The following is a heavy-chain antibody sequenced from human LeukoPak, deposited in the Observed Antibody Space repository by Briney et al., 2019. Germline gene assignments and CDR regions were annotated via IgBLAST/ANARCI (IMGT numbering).Heavy chain of an antibody. CDR3: ARVSYCSSTSCLYYFDY. CDR2: INPNSGGT. V-gene: IGHV1-2*06. Sequence: ASVKVSCKASGYTFTGYYMHWVRQAPGQGLEWMGRINPNSGGTNYAQKFQGRVTMTRDTSISTAYMELNRLRSDDTAVYYCARVSYCSSTSCLYYFDYWGQGTLVTVSS. D-gene: IGHD2-2*01. J-gene: IGHJ4*02. CDR1: GYTFTGYY.